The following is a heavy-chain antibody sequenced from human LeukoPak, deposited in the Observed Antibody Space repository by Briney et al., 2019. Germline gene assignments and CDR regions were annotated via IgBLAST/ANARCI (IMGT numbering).Heavy chain of an antibody. J-gene: IGHJ4*02. Sequence: SETLSLTCTVSDGSISPYHWSWIRQPPGRGLEYIGYIYYTGSTNFNPSLKSRVSMSVDTSKNQFSLKVRSVTPADTAVYFCARGVSWVSISRTTTHFDYWGQGTLVTVSS. V-gene: IGHV4-59*01. CDR1: DGSISPYH. D-gene: IGHD1-26*01. CDR2: IYYTGST. CDR3: ARGVSWVSISRTTTHFDY.